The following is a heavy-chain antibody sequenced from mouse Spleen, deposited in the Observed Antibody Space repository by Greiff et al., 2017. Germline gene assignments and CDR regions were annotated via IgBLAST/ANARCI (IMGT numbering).Heavy chain of an antibody. J-gene: IGHJ4*01. V-gene: IGHV1-20*01. CDR3: ARSYYGSSSYYYAMDY. D-gene: IGHD1-1*01. Sequence: EVQRVESGPELVKPGDSVKISCKASGYSFTGYFMNWVMQSHGKSLEWIGRINPYNGDTFYNQKFKGKATLTVDKSSSTAHMELRSLTSEDSAVYYCARSYYGSSSYYYAMDYWGQGTSVTVSS. CDR2: INPYNGDT. CDR1: GYSFTGYF.